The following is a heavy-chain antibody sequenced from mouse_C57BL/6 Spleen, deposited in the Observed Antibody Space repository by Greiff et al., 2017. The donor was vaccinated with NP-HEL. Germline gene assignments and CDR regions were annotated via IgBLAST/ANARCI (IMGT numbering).Heavy chain of an antibody. CDR3: ARGESSYFRFAY. J-gene: IGHJ3*01. CDR1: GYTFTSYG. V-gene: IGHV1-81*01. D-gene: IGHD1-1*01. CDR2: IYPRSGNT. Sequence: VQLQQSGAELARPGASVKLSCKASGYTFTSYGISWVKQRTGQGLEWIGEIYPRSGNTYYNEKFKGKATLTADKSSSTAYMELRSLTSEDSAVYFCARGESSYFRFAYWGQGTLVTVSA.